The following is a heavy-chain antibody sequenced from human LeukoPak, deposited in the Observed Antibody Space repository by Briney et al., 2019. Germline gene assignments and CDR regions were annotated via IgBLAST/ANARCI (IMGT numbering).Heavy chain of an antibody. D-gene: IGHD4-17*01. J-gene: IGHJ4*02. CDR1: RYTFTRYG. Sequence: ASVMVSCKASRYTFTRYGISWVRQAPRQGLEWMGWISAYNGNTNYAQKLQGRVTMTTETSTSTGCMELRSLRSDDSAVDCCARTRAVTTSPSDYWGQGTLVTVSS. CDR2: ISAYNGNT. V-gene: IGHV1-18*01. CDR3: ARTRAVTTSPSDY.